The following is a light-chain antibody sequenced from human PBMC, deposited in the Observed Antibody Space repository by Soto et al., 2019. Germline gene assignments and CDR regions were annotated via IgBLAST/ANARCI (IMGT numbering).Light chain of an antibody. Sequence: NFMLTQPHSVSESTGKTVTISCTRSSGRVASNYVQWYQQRPGSAPTTVIFEDDQRPSGVPDRFSGSIDSSSNSAFLTISGLKSEEEADYYCQSYDSPKEVFGGGTKLTV. CDR3: QSYDSPKEV. J-gene: IGLJ3*02. CDR1: SGRVASNY. V-gene: IGLV6-57*04. CDR2: EDD.